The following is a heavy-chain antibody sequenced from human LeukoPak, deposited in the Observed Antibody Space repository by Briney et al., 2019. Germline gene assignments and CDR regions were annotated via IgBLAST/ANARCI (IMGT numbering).Heavy chain of an antibody. J-gene: IGHJ4*02. CDR2: IYYSGST. D-gene: IGHD6-13*01. V-gene: IGHV4-39*01. Sequence: KPSETLSLTCTVSGGSISSSSYYWGWIRQPPGKGLEWIGSIYYSGSTYYNPSLKSRVTISVDTSKNQFSLELSSVTAADTAVYYCARQPSSWYWIFGYFDYWGQGTLVTVSS. CDR1: GGSISSSSYY. CDR3: ARQPSSWYWIFGYFDY.